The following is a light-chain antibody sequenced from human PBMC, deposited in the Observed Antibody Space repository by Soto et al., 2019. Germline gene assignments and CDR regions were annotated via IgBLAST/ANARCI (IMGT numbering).Light chain of an antibody. J-gene: IGKJ1*01. CDR3: QQYGTSPRT. CDR1: QSISSNY. Sequence: DIELTQSPGALSLSPGERATLSCRASQSISSNYLAWYQQKPGQSPRLLFYGASSRATGIPDRFSGRGSGTDFTLTISRLEPEDFAVYFCQQYGTSPRTFGQGTKVDI. CDR2: GAS. V-gene: IGKV3-20*01.